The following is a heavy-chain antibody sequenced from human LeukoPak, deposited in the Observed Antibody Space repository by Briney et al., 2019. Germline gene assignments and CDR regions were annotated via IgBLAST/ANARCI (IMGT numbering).Heavy chain of an antibody. J-gene: IGHJ4*02. CDR1: GYTFTGYY. D-gene: IGHD6-19*01. V-gene: IGHV1-2*02. CDR2: INPNSGGT. Sequence: ASVKVSCKASGYTFTGYYMHWVRQAPGQGLEWMGWINPNSGGTNYAQKFQGRVTMTRDTSISTAYMELSRLRSDDTAVYYCARDFSTYSSGWYDYRGQGTLVTVSS. CDR3: ARDFSTYSSGWYDY.